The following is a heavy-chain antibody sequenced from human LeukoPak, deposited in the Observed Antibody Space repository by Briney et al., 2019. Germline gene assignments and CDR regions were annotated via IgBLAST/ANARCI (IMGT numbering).Heavy chain of an antibody. CDR2: ISGSGDTT. CDR1: GFTFSNYG. V-gene: IGHV3-23*01. J-gene: IGHJ5*02. D-gene: IGHD3-16*01. Sequence: GGTLRLSCTASGFTFSNYGMNWVRQAPGKGLEWVSGISGSGDTTYYADSVKGRFTISRDNSKNTLYLQMNSLRAEDTAVYYCAKDVSWGSYITWGQGTLVTVSS. CDR3: AKDVSWGSYIT.